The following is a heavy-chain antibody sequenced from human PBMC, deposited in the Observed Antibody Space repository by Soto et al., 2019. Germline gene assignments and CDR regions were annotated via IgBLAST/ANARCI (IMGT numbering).Heavy chain of an antibody. CDR2: TSGSADTT. CDR1: GFDVSDSY. D-gene: IGHD5-12*01. Sequence: QVLLVESGGGLVKPGGSLRLSCVASGFDVSDSYIAWIRQAPGKGLEWISYTSGSADTTYYADSVKGRFTMSRDNAKNSLYLQMRSLKRDATAVYYCARATYSGVGRDYWGQGTLVTVSS. J-gene: IGHJ4*02. CDR3: ARATYSGVGRDY. V-gene: IGHV3-11*01.